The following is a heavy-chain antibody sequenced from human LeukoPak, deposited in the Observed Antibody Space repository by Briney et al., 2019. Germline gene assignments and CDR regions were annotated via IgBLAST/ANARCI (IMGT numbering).Heavy chain of an antibody. CDR3: AREIAASGGNSRAFDY. J-gene: IGHJ4*02. CDR1: GGSISNYY. CDR2: INTSGRT. D-gene: IGHD4-23*01. Sequence: SETLSLTCTVSGGSISNYYWSWIRQPAGKGLEWIGRINTSGRTNCNPSLKSRVTMSVDTSKNQFSLKLTSVTAADTAVYYCAREIAASGGNSRAFDYWGQGTLVTVSS. V-gene: IGHV4-4*07.